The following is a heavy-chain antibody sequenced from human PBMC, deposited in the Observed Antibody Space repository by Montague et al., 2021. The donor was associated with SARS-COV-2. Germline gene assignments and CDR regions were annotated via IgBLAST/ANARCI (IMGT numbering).Heavy chain of an antibody. D-gene: IGHD4-17*01. V-gene: IGHV4-59*04. CDR1: GSSVRSYY. Sequence: SETLSLTCIVSGSSVRSYYWSWIRRPPGKGLDWIGTIYNSGTTYYNPSLKSRLTISIDTSKNQFSLKLTSVTAADTAVYYCARHRNYGDHSLDNWFHPWGQGTLVTVSS. CDR3: ARHRNYGDHSLDNWFHP. CDR2: IYNSGTT. J-gene: IGHJ5*02.